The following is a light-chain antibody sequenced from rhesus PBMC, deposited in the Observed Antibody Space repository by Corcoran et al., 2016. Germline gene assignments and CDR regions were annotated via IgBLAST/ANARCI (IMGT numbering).Light chain of an antibody. V-gene: IGKV1-66*01. CDR3: QQYNNSPFS. CDR1: QGINNY. CDR2: NAS. J-gene: IGKJ3*01. Sequence: DIQMTQSPSSLSASVGDRVTITCRASQGINNYLSGYQQKPGKAPKPLIYNASSVDTGVPSRFSGSRSGTDYTLTISSLQPEDSATYYCQQYNNSPFSFGPGAKLYIK.